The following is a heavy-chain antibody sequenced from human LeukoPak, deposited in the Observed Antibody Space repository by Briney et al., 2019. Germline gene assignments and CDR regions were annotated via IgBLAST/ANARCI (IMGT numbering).Heavy chain of an antibody. Sequence: PGGSLRLSCAASGFTFDDYAMHWVRQAPGKGLEWVSGISWNSVNIAYADSVKGRFTISRDNAKNSLFLQMDSLRGEDTAVYYCARVRRGYYLDYWGQGTLVTVSS. J-gene: IGHJ4*02. CDR3: ARVRRGYYLDY. V-gene: IGHV3-9*01. CDR2: ISWNSVNI. CDR1: GFTFDDYA.